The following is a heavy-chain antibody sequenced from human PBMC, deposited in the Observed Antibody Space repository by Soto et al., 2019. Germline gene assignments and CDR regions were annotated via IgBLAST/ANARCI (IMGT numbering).Heavy chain of an antibody. V-gene: IGHV4-59*01. CDR2: IYYSGST. CDR3: ARETRWSGYYTDGGKYYYYGMDV. Sequence: QVQLQESGPGLVKPSETLSLTCTVSGGSISSYYWSWIRQPPGKGLEWIGYIYYSGSTNYNPSLKSRVTISVDTSKNQFSLKLSSVTAADTAVYYCARETRWSGYYTDGGKYYYYGMDVWGHGTTVTVSS. D-gene: IGHD3-3*01. J-gene: IGHJ6*02. CDR1: GGSISSYY.